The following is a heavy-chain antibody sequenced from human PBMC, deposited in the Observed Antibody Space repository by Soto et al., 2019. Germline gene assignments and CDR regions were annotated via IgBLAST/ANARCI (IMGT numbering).Heavy chain of an antibody. CDR1: GYTFTSYA. CDR3: ARTTSWIQLWLRNDAFDI. Sequence: ASVKVSCKASGYTFTSYAMHWVRQAPGQRLEWVGWINAGNGNTKYSQKFQGRVTITRDTSASTAYMELSSLRSEDTAVYYCARTTSWIQLWLRNDAFDIWGQGTMVTVSS. CDR2: INAGNGNT. D-gene: IGHD5-18*01. V-gene: IGHV1-3*01. J-gene: IGHJ3*02.